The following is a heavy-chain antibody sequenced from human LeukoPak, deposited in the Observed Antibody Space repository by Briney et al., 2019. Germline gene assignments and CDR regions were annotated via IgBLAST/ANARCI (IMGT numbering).Heavy chain of an antibody. V-gene: IGHV4-59*01. CDR1: GGPISSYY. D-gene: IGHD6-13*01. Sequence: PSETLSLTCTVSGGPISSYYWSWIRQPPGKGLEWIGYIYYSGSTNYNPSLKSRVTISVDTSKNQFSLKLSSVTAADTAVYYCAREGIAANSFDYWGQGTLVTVSS. CDR2: IYYSGST. CDR3: AREGIAANSFDY. J-gene: IGHJ4*02.